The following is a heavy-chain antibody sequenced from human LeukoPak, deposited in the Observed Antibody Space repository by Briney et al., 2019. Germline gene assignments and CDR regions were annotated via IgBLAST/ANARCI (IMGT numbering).Heavy chain of an antibody. Sequence: GGSLRLSCAASGFTFSSYGIHWVRQAPGKGLEWVSFISCDGSNKYYADSVKGRFTISRDNSKNTLYLQMNSLRAEDTAVYYCAKPRVGVLVVVPAFDYWGQGTLVTVSS. CDR2: ISCDGSNK. V-gene: IGHV3-30*18. J-gene: IGHJ4*02. D-gene: IGHD2-2*01. CDR3: AKPRVGVLVVVPAFDY. CDR1: GFTFSSYG.